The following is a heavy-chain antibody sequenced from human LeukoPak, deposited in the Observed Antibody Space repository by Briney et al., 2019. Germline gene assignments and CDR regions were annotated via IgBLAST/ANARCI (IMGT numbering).Heavy chain of an antibody. J-gene: IGHJ4*02. D-gene: IGHD3-3*01. Sequence: PGRSLRLSCAASGFTFRFDAMAWARQAPGKGLEWVSTISGSGDSTHYADAVGGRFTISRDNSKDTLYLQMRGLRAEDTAVYYCAKHSPWRLTAYFEYWGQGTLVTVSS. CDR1: GFTFRFDA. CDR2: ISGSGDST. CDR3: AKHSPWRLTAYFEY. V-gene: IGHV3-23*01.